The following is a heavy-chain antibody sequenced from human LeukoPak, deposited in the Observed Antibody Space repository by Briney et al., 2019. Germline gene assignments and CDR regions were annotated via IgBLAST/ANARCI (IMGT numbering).Heavy chain of an antibody. V-gene: IGHV1-24*01. CDR1: GYTFTGYY. Sequence: GASVKVSCKASGYTFTGYYMHWVRQAPGKGLEWMGGFDPEDGETIYAQKFQGRVTMTEDTSTDTAYMELSSLRSEDTAVYYCATGVGATPLPPDYYYYMDVWGKGTTVTVSS. D-gene: IGHD1-26*01. J-gene: IGHJ6*03. CDR2: FDPEDGET. CDR3: ATGVGATPLPPDYYYYMDV.